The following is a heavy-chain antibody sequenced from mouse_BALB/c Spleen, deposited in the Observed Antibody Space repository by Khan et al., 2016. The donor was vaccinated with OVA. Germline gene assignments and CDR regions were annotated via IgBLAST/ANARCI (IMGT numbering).Heavy chain of an antibody. CDR2: IYPETGST. J-gene: IGHJ4*01. CDR1: GYIFTSYW. CDR3: ARSDYGSTYAMDY. D-gene: IGHD1-1*01. V-gene: IGHV1S132*01. Sequence: QVQLKQSGAELVRPGASVKLSCKTSGYIFTSYWIHWVKQRPGQGLAWIARIYPETGSTYYNEKFKGKATLTADKSSSTAYMQLSSLKSEDSAVYFCARSDYGSTYAMDYWGQGTSVTVSS.